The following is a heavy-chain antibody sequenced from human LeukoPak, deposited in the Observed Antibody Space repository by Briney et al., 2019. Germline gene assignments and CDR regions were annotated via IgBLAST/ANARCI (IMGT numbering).Heavy chain of an antibody. CDR2: IIPILGIA. Sequence: ASVKVSCKASGGTFSSCAISWVRQAPGQGLEWMGRIIPILGIANYAQKFQGRVTITADKSTSTAYMELSSLRSEDTAVYYCATWGTDYIVWDYWGQGTLVTVSS. D-gene: IGHD2/OR15-2a*01. V-gene: IGHV1-69*04. J-gene: IGHJ4*02. CDR3: ATWGTDYIVWDY. CDR1: GGTFSSCA.